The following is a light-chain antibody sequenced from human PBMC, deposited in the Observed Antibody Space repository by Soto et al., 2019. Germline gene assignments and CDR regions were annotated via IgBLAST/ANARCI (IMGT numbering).Light chain of an antibody. Sequence: DIQLTQSPSFLSASVGDRVTITCRASQGISSYLAWYQQKPGKAPKLLIYKASNLESGVPSRFSGSGSGTVFTLTISSLQPDDFATYYCQQYNTYYTFGQGTKLEIK. CDR3: QQYNTYYT. J-gene: IGKJ2*01. CDR2: KAS. CDR1: QGISSY. V-gene: IGKV1-5*03.